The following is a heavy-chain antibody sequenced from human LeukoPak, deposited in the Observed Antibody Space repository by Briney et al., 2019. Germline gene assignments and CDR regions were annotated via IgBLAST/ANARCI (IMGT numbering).Heavy chain of an antibody. CDR2: IYSGGST. CDR1: GSTVSTTY. Sequence: GGSLRLSCAVSGSTVSTTYVSWVRQAAGKGLEWVSVIYSGGSTYYGDSVKGRFTMSRDNPKSTFYLQMSSLRAEDTAVYYCARHIISSGWYTGFDPWGQGTLVTVSS. CDR3: ARHIISSGWYTGFDP. J-gene: IGHJ5*02. V-gene: IGHV3-53*01. D-gene: IGHD6-19*01.